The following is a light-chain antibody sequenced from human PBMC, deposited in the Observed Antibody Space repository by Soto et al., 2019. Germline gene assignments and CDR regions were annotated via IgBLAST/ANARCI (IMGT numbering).Light chain of an antibody. CDR2: AAS. Sequence: DIQMTQCPSSLSASVGDRVTITCRASQRVSSYLNWYQQKPGKAPKFLIYAASSLQSGVPSRFSGSGSGTDFTLTISSLQPEDFATYYCQQYHSTPLTFGGGTKVEIK. CDR3: QQYHSTPLT. V-gene: IGKV1-39*01. J-gene: IGKJ4*01. CDR1: QRVSSY.